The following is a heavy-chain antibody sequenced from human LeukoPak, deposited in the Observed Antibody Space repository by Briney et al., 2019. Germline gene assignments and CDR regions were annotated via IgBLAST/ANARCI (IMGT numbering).Heavy chain of an antibody. V-gene: IGHV4-30-4*08. CDR2: IYYSGST. CDR1: GGSISSGDYY. CDR3: AREGRGQQLTPIDY. D-gene: IGHD6-13*01. J-gene: IGHJ4*02. Sequence: SETLSLTCTVSGGSISSGDYYWNWIRQSPGKGLEWIGYIYYSGSTYYNPSLKSRVTISVDTSKNEFSLKLSSVTAADTAVYYCAREGRGQQLTPIDYWGPGALVTVSS.